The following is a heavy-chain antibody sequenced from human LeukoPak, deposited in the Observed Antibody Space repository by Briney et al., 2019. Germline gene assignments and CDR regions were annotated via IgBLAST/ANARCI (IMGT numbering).Heavy chain of an antibody. CDR2: ISGSGGST. J-gene: IGHJ4*02. Sequence: PGGSLRLSCAASGFTFNNYGMSWVRQAPGKGLEWVSAISGSGGSTYYADSVKGRFTISRDNSKNTLYLQMNSLRAEDTAVYYCASLRGLIGYWGQGTLVTVSS. CDR3: ASLRGLIGY. CDR1: GFTFNNYG. V-gene: IGHV3-23*01. D-gene: IGHD3-22*01.